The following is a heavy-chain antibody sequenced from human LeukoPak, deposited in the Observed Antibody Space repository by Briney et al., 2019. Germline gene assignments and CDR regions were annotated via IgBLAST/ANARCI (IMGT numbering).Heavy chain of an antibody. J-gene: IGHJ3*02. Sequence: SETLSLTCTVSGGSISSYYWSWIRQPAGKGLEWIGRIYTSGSTSYSPSLKSRVTISVDTSNNQLSLKVNSVTAADTAMYYCVKSNSRYQPWTLDIWGRGTMVTVSS. CDR1: GGSISSYY. CDR3: VKSNSRYQPWTLDI. V-gene: IGHV4-4*07. D-gene: IGHD2-2*01. CDR2: IYTSGST.